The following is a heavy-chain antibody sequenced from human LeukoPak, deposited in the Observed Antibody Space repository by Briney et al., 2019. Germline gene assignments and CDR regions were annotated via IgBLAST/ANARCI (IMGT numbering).Heavy chain of an antibody. CDR1: GDSISSYY. D-gene: IGHD6-13*01. CDR3: ARSEAIYSSSVSRFDP. Sequence: SETLSLTCTVSGDSISSYYWSWLRQPPGKGLEWIGYISHTGNTNYNPSLTGRLTISLDTSKSQVSLQLTSVTAADTAVYYCARSEAIYSSSVSRFDPWGQGTLVTVSS. J-gene: IGHJ5*02. CDR2: ISHTGNT. V-gene: IGHV4-59*01.